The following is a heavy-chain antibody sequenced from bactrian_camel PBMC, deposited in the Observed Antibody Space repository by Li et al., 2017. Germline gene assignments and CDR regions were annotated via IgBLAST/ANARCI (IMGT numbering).Heavy chain of an antibody. D-gene: IGHD3*01. V-gene: IGHV3S53*01. CDR1: APTYSINC. J-gene: IGHJ4*01. CDR3: AADHNRGCMGWPTVEYDI. CDR2: YINTRSA. Sequence: QLVESGGGAVQAGGSLRLSCVASAPTYSINCMGWFRQAPGKQREEVAVAYINTRSAKYGDSVKGRFTITQDNGKNTVYLQMNNLKPEDTAMYYCAADHNRGCMGWPTVEYDITGQGTQVTVS.